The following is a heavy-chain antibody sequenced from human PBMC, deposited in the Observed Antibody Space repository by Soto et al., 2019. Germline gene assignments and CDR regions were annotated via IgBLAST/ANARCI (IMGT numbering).Heavy chain of an antibody. CDR3: AMTSTHYDILTGYYSPPGAFDI. CDR1: GGSISGYY. CDR2: IYYSGST. J-gene: IGHJ3*02. D-gene: IGHD3-9*01. Sequence: SETLSLSCTVSGGSISGYYWSWIRQPPGKGLEWIGYIYYSGSTNYNPSLKSRVTISVDTSKNQFSLKLSSVTAADTAVYYCAMTSTHYDILTGYYSPPGAFDIWGQGTMVTVSS. V-gene: IGHV4-59*08.